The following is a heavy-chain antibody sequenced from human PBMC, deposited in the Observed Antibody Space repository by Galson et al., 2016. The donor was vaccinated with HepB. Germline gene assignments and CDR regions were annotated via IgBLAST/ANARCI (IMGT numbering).Heavy chain of an antibody. D-gene: IGHD1-7*01. Sequence: LRLSCAASGFTFSSSAMSWVRQHPGKGLEWIGYIYYTGSTYYNPSLKSRVTISVDTSKNQFSLKLNSVTAADTAVYYCAIELGPWGQGALVTVSP. CDR3: AIELGP. V-gene: IGHV4-31*02. CDR1: GFTFSSSA. J-gene: IGHJ5*02. CDR2: IYYTGST.